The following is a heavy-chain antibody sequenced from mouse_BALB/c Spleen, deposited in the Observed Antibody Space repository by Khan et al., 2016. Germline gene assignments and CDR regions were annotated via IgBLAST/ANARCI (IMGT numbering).Heavy chain of an antibody. CDR3: ERYRSYSDSCRYFDV. D-gene: IGHD2-12*01. Sequence: QIQLVQSGPELKRPGKTVKISCKASGYTFTNYGINWVKQAPGKGLKWMGWINTYSGESTYADDFKGRFAFSLETSANTAYLQINNLKNEDTATXFCERYRSYSDSCRYFDVWGAGTMVTVSS. J-gene: IGHJ1*01. V-gene: IGHV9-3-1*01. CDR1: GYTFTNYG. CDR2: INTYSGES.